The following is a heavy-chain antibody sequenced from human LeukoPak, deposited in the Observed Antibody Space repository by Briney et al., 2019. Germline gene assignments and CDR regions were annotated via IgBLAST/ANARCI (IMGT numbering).Heavy chain of an antibody. D-gene: IGHD6-19*01. CDR1: GYTFTGYY. V-gene: IGHV1-2*06. CDR3: AREIILAVAGPDLGY. J-gene: IGHJ4*02. Sequence: ASVKVSCKASGYTFTGYYMHWVRQAPGQGLEWMGRINPNSGGTNYAQKFQGRVTVTRDTSISTAYMELSRLRSDDTAVYYCAREIILAVAGPDLGYWGQGTLVTVSS. CDR2: INPNSGGT.